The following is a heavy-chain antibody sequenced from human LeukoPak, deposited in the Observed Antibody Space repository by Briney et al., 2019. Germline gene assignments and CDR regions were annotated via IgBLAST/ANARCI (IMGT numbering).Heavy chain of an antibody. CDR2: IYYSGTT. Sequence: SETLSLTCTVSGGSISSGDYYWSWIRQPPGKGLEWIGYIYYSGTTYYNPSLNSRAAISVDTSKNQLSLKLSFVTAADTAVYYCARDPSGGLLYLDSWGQGTLVTVSS. D-gene: IGHD3-16*01. J-gene: IGHJ4*02. V-gene: IGHV4-30-4*01. CDR1: GGSISSGDYY. CDR3: ARDPSGGLLYLDS.